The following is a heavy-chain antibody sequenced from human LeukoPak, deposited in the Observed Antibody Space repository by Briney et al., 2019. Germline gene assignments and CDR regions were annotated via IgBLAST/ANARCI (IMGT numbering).Heavy chain of an antibody. D-gene: IGHD3-10*02. CDR2: ISYDGSNK. Sequence: PGRSLRLSCAASGFTFSSYGMHWVRQAPGKGLEWVAVISYDGSNKYYADSVKGRFTISRDNSKNTLYLQMNSLRAEDTAVYYCAKESSMYGYYFDYWGQGTLVTVSS. CDR1: GFTFSSYG. J-gene: IGHJ4*02. CDR3: AKESSMYGYYFDY. V-gene: IGHV3-30*18.